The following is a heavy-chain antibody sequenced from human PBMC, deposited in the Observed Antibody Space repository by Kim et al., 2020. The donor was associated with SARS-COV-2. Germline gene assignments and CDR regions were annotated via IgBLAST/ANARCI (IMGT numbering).Heavy chain of an antibody. J-gene: IGHJ4*02. CDR1: GGIFSHSA. Sequence: SVKVSCKASGGIFSHSAINWVRQAPGQGLEWMGRIMPNLDLSNYARKFQGRLTITADKSTSTAYMDLNSLRSDDTAVYYCARDKTEVPNFDYWGQGTLVTVSS. V-gene: IGHV1-69*04. CDR3: ARDKTEVPNFDY. CDR2: IMPNLDLS.